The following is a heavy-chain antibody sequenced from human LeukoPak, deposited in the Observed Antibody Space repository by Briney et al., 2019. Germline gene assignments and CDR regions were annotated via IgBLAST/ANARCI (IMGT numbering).Heavy chain of an antibody. D-gene: IGHD2-15*01. Sequence: NASGTLSLTRTVSGGSITDTYYYWGWIRQPPGKGLEWVGTVYYTGNTYYHPSLKSRVTISVDASNNQFSLNLRYVTATDTAVYYCARIAVVARDRDLIAEYFQYWGQGSLVTVSS. CDR3: ARIAVVARDRDLIAEYFQY. CDR2: VYYTGNT. V-gene: IGHV4-39*01. J-gene: IGHJ1*01. CDR1: GGSITDTYYY.